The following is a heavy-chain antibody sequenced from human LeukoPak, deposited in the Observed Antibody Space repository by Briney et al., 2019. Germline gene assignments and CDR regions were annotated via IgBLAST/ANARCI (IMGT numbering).Heavy chain of an antibody. CDR3: ARDVAVAGIRYFDY. J-gene: IGHJ4*02. D-gene: IGHD6-19*01. V-gene: IGHV1-69*13. Sequence: GVSVKVSCKASGGTFSSYAISWVRQAPGQGLEWMGGIIPIFGTANYAQKFQGRVTITADESTSTAYMELSSLRSEDTAVYYCARDVAVAGIRYFDYWGQGTLVTVSS. CDR1: GGTFSSYA. CDR2: IIPIFGTA.